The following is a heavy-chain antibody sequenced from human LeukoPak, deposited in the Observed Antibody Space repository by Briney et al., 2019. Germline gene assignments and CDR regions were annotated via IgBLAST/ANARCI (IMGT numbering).Heavy chain of an antibody. CDR2: IYYSGST. D-gene: IGHD3-10*01. V-gene: IGHV4-59*01. J-gene: IGHJ4*02. CDR1: GGSISSYY. CDR3: ARGRGYFDY. Sequence: SEILSLTCTVSGGSISSYYWSWIRQPPGKGLEWIGYIYYSGSTNYNPSLKSRATISVDTSKNQFSLKLSSVTAADTAVYYCARGRGYFDYWGQGTLVTVSS.